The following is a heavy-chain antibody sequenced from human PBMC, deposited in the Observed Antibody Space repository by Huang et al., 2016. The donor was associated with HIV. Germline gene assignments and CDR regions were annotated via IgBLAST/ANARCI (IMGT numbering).Heavy chain of an antibody. CDR2: INQDGSEK. V-gene: IGHV3-7*01. D-gene: IGHD3-16*01. J-gene: IGHJ4*02. Sequence: VQLVESGGGLVQRGGSLRVSCEASGFTFTTSWMSWVRQAPGEGLEWVANINQDGSEKDYVGSVKGRFTISRDNAQKSLYLQMNSLRDDDTAVYYCTRLWHPLSEFDHWGQGTLVIVSS. CDR1: GFTFTTSW. CDR3: TRLWHPLSEFDH.